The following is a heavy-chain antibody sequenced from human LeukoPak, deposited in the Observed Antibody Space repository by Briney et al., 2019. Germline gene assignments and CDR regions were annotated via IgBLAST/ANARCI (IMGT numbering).Heavy chain of an antibody. CDR3: ATFLREFQLFHY. D-gene: IGHD2-2*01. V-gene: IGHV4-59*03. J-gene: IGHJ4*02. CDR1: GGSISTYY. CDR2: IYYSEVT. Sequence: SETLSLTCTVSGGSISTYYWSWIRQPPGEGLEWIGNIYYSEVTNYNPSLKSRVTISLDTSKNQFSLRLSSLTAPGTAVYYCATFLREFQLFHYWGQGTLVTVSS.